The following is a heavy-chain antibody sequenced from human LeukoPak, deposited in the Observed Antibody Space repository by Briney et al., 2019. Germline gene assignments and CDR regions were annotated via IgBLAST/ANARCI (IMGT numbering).Heavy chain of an antibody. Sequence: LRASVKVSCKASGYTFTNYGISWVRQAPGQGLEWMGWISAYNGNTNYAQKFQGRVTMTTDTSTSTAYMELRNLRSDDTAVYYCARGGGYCSSTSCYTGLIRGWFDPWGQGTLVTVSS. J-gene: IGHJ5*02. V-gene: IGHV1-18*01. CDR2: ISAYNGNT. CDR3: ARGGGYCSSTSCYTGLIRGWFDP. D-gene: IGHD2-2*02. CDR1: GYTFTNYG.